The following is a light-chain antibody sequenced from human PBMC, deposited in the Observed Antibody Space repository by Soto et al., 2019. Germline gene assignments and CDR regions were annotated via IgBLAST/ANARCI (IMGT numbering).Light chain of an antibody. Sequence: EVVMTQSPDTLSVSPGERVTLSCRASQSVGIKLGWYQQRPGQAPRLLIYGASTRATGVPARFSGGGSGTEFTLTISSLQSEDSAVYYCHQYDNWFPFTFGQGTRLEIK. CDR2: GAS. V-gene: IGKV3-15*01. CDR3: HQYDNWFPFT. CDR1: QSVGIK. J-gene: IGKJ5*01.